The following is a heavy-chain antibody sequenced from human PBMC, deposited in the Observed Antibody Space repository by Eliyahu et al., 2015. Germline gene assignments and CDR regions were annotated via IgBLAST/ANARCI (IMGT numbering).Heavy chain of an antibody. Sequence: QVQLQESGPGLVKPSQTLSLTCTXSGGSISSGSYYWSWIRQPAGKGLEWIGRIYTSGSTNYNPSLKSRVTISVDTSKNQFSLKLSSVTAADTAVYYCARDLAISDGAWYYYMDVWGKGTTVTVSS. CDR3: ARDLAISDGAWYYYMDV. D-gene: IGHD3-16*01. CDR2: IYTSGST. CDR1: GGSISSGSYY. V-gene: IGHV4-61*02. J-gene: IGHJ6*03.